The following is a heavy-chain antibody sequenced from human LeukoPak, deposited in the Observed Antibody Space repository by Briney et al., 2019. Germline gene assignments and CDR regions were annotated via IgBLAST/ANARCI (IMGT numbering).Heavy chain of an antibody. CDR2: ISSSSSYI. CDR1: GFTFSSYS. V-gene: IGHV3-21*01. CDR3: ARGGRQDNYFDY. J-gene: IGHJ4*02. D-gene: IGHD6-25*01. Sequence: GGSXXLSCAASGFTFSSYSMNWVRQAPRKGXEXVSSISSSSSYIYYADSVKGRFTISRDNAKNSLYLQMNSLRAEDTAVYYCARGGRQDNYFDYWGQGTLVTVSS.